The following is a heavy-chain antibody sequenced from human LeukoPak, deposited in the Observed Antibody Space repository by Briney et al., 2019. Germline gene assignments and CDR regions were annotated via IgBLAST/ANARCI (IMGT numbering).Heavy chain of an antibody. Sequence: GGSLRLSCAVSGFPFTSYAMHWVRQAPGKGLEWVAVVLYDGSNKDHADSVTGRFTISRDNSKNTLYLQMNSLRVEDTAVYYCARDNRKYYYDSSGYYYEDAFDIWGQGTMVTVSS. J-gene: IGHJ3*02. CDR2: VLYDGSNK. V-gene: IGHV3-30-3*01. CDR1: GFPFTSYA. D-gene: IGHD3-22*01. CDR3: ARDNRKYYYDSSGYYYEDAFDI.